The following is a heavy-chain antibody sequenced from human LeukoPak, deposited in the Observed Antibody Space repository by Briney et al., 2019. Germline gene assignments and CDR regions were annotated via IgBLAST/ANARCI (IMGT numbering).Heavy chain of an antibody. CDR1: GGSFSGYY. CDR2: ISSRDRTI. CDR3: ARDPPGTTRWFDY. J-gene: IGHJ4*02. V-gene: IGHV3-11*04. Sequence: PSETLSLTCAVYGGSFSGYYWSWIRQPPGKGLEWVSYISSRDRTIYYADCVKGRFTISRDNAKSSLFLQMNSLRAEDTAIYYCARDPPGTTRWFDYWGQGTLVTVSS. D-gene: IGHD1-1*01.